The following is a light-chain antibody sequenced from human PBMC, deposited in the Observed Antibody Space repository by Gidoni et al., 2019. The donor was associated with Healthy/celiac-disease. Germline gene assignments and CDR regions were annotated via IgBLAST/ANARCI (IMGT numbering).Light chain of an antibody. CDR1: QSISSY. J-gene: IGKJ1*01. Sequence: DIPMTQSPSSLSASVGDRVTITCRASQSISSYLNWYQQKPGKAPKLLIYGASSLQSGVPSRFSGSGSGTDFTLTISSLQPEDCATYYCQQSYSTPWTFXXXTKVEIK. CDR3: QQSYSTPWT. CDR2: GAS. V-gene: IGKV1-39*01.